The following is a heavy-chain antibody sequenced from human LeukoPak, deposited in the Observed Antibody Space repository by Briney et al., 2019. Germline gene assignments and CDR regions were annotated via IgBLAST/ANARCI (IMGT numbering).Heavy chain of an antibody. J-gene: IGHJ4*02. CDR1: GFTFSSYS. Sequence: PGGSLRLSCAASGFTFSSYSMNWVRQAPRKGLEWVSYISGNSDTLYYADSVKGRFTISRDNAKNSLYLQMNSLRAEDTAVYYCARDSYGDYYFDYWGQGTLVTVSS. V-gene: IGHV3-48*01. D-gene: IGHD4-17*01. CDR2: ISGNSDTL. CDR3: ARDSYGDYYFDY.